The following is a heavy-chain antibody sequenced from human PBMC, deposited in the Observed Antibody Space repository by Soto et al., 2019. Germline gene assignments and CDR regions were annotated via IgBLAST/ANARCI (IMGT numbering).Heavy chain of an antibody. CDR1: GGSISSYY. Sequence: SETLSLTCTVSGGSISSYYWSWIRQPPGKGLEWIGYIYYSGSTYYNPSLKSRVTISVDTSKNQFSLKLSSVTAAETAVYYCARGPPPYDYVWGSYRPNWFDPWGQGTLVTVSS. J-gene: IGHJ5*02. V-gene: IGHV4-59*01. CDR2: IYYSGST. CDR3: ARGPPPYDYVWGSYRPNWFDP. D-gene: IGHD3-16*02.